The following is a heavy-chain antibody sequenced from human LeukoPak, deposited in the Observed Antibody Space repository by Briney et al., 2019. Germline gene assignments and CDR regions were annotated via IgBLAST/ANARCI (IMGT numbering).Heavy chain of an antibody. V-gene: IGHV3-66*01. J-gene: IGHJ4*02. Sequence: GGSLRLSCAVSGVTVSSNHMSWVRQAPGKGLEWVSAIYSGGGTYYADSVKGRFTLSRDISKNTLYLQMDSLRVEDTTVYYCVRDVSWGQGTLVTVSS. CDR2: IYSGGGT. CDR3: VRDVS. CDR1: GVTVSSNH. D-gene: IGHD3-16*02.